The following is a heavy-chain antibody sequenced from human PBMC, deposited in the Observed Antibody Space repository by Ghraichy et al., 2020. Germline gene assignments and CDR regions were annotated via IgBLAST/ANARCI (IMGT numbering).Heavy chain of an antibody. V-gene: IGHV4-39*01. CDR1: GGAMRSSDYN. CDR3: ARQTTVTSVWSWGAPKKRESDCDG. CDR2: VDYSGNT. Sequence: SETLSLICSVSGGAMRSSDYNWAWIRQPPGKGLEWIGTVDYSGNTYYQSSLKSRVTIFADTSNKRLSLNVNSVTATDTAVYYCARQTTVTSVWSWGAPKKRESDCDGWGQGTLGTVSS. J-gene: IGHJ3*01. D-gene: IGHD4-17*01.